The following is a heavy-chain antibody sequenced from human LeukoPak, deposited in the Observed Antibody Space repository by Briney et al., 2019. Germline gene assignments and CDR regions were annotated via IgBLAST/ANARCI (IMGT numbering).Heavy chain of an antibody. CDR1: GFTFSSYS. V-gene: IGHV3-48*01. CDR3: ATVGSWFNNWFDP. Sequence: GGSLRLSCAASGFTFSSYSMNWVRQAPGKGLEWVSYISSSSRSIYYADSVKGRFTISRDNANNSLSLQMNILRAENTAIYYCATVGSWFNNWFDPWGQGTLVAVSS. J-gene: IGHJ5*02. CDR2: ISSSSRSI. D-gene: IGHD6-13*01.